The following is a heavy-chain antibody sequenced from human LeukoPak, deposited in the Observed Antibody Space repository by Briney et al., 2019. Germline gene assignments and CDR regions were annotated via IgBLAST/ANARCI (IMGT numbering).Heavy chain of an antibody. J-gene: IGHJ4*02. CDR3: ARVSYGSGSYYNAKTFDC. D-gene: IGHD3-10*01. V-gene: IGHV3-48*03. CDR2: ISSSGSTI. Sequence: GGSLRLSCAASGFTFSSYEMNWVRQAPGKGLEWVSYISSSGSTIYYADSVKGRFTISRDNAKSSLYLQMNSLRAEDTAVYYCARVSYGSGSYYNAKTFDCWGQGTLVTVSS. CDR1: GFTFSSYE.